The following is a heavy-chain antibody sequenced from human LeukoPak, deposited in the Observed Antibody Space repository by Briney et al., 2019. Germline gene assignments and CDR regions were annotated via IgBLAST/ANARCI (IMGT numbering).Heavy chain of an antibody. CDR1: GYTFTSYD. D-gene: IGHD2-2*01. Sequence: ASVKVSCKASGYTFTSYDINWVRQATGQGLEWMGWMNPNSGNTGYAQKFQGRVTMTRNTSISTAYMELSSLRSDDTAVYYCARDIVVVPAATTGPPDVWGKGTTVTVSS. V-gene: IGHV1-8*01. J-gene: IGHJ6*04. CDR2: MNPNSGNT. CDR3: ARDIVVVPAATTGPPDV.